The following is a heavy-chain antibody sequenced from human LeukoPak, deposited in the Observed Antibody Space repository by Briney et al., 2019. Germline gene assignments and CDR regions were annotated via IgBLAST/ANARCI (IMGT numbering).Heavy chain of an antibody. CDR3: AKDFFDY. CDR1: GFTFNAYA. J-gene: IGHJ4*02. V-gene: IGHV3-23*01. Sequence: GGSLRLSCAASGFTFNAYAMSWVRQAPGKGLEWVSGVSGSGASTYYADSVKGRFTISRDNSKNTLYLQMNSLRAEDTAVYYCAKDFFDYWGQGTLVTVSS. CDR2: VSGSGAST.